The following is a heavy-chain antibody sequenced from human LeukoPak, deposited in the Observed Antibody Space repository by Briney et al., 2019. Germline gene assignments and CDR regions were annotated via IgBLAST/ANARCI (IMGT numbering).Heavy chain of an antibody. CDR1: GYTFTSYG. J-gene: IGHJ5*02. V-gene: IGHV1-18*01. D-gene: IGHD6-19*01. CDR3: ARGGGLVPGTWFDP. CDR2: ISAYNGNT. Sequence: AASVKVSCMASGYTFTSYGISWVRQAPGQGLEWMGWISAYNGNTNYAQEVQGRVSTTTDISTSTAYRELRSRRSDDTADYYGARGGGLVPGTWFDPWGQGTLVTVSS.